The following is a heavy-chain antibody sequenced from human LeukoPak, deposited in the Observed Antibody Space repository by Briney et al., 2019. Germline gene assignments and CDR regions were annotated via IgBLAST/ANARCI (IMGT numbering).Heavy chain of an antibody. J-gene: IGHJ5*02. CDR1: GASVTDYY. CDR3: TRGHWGLQS. CDR2: IHHSGNS. V-gene: IGHV4-59*02. Sequence: SETLSLTCTVSGASVTDYYWSWIRQSPGKGLEWISYIHHSGNSDYNPSLRSRVTTSLDTSKNQFSLNLISVTAADTAVYYCTRGHWGLQSWSQGTLITVSS. D-gene: IGHD7-27*01.